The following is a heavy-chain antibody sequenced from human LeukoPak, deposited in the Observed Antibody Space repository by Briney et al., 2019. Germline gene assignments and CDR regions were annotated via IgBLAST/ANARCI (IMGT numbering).Heavy chain of an antibody. J-gene: IGHJ5*02. D-gene: IGHD6-19*01. CDR3: ARTPLGYSSGFNWFDP. Sequence: SVKVSCKASGGTFSSYAISWVRQAPGQGLEWMGGIIPIFGTANYAQKFQGRVTITADESTSTAYMELSSLRSEDTAVYYCARTPLGYSSGFNWFDPWGQGTLVTVSS. CDR2: IIPIFGTA. CDR1: GGTFSSYA. V-gene: IGHV1-69*13.